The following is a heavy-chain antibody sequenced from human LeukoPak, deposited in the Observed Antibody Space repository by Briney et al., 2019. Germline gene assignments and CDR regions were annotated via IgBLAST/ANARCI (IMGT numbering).Heavy chain of an antibody. Sequence: PGGSLRLSCAASGFTFSSYGMHWVRQAPGKGLEWVAVISYGGSNKYYADSVKGRFTISRDNSKNTLYLQMNSLRAEDTAVYYCARNYDILTGLDYWGQGTLVTVSS. CDR1: GFTFSSYG. V-gene: IGHV3-30*03. CDR3: ARNYDILTGLDY. D-gene: IGHD3-9*01. CDR2: ISYGGSNK. J-gene: IGHJ4*02.